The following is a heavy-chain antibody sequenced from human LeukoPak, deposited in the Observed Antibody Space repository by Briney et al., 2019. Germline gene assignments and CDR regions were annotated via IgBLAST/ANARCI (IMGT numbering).Heavy chain of an antibody. Sequence: GGSLRLSCAASGFTFSSYSMNWVRQAPGKGLEWVSFISDSATTIYYVDSVKGRFTISRDNAKNSLYLQMNSLRDEDTAVYYCARSRPLREVTVDYWGQGTLVTVSS. V-gene: IGHV3-48*02. CDR3: ARSRPLREVTVDY. CDR2: ISDSATTI. D-gene: IGHD3-10*01. CDR1: GFTFSSYS. J-gene: IGHJ4*02.